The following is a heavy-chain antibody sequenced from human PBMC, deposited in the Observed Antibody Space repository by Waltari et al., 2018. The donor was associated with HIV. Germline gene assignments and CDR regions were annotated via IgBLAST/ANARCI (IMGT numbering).Heavy chain of an antibody. CDR2: INSDGGDA. V-gene: IGHV3-74*01. D-gene: IGHD3-3*01. J-gene: IGHJ6*02. CDR1: GFIFSDSW. Sequence: LVQSGGGLVQPGGSLRLSCAASGFIFSDSWMLWAGRSPWKGLEWVSRINSDGGDATYADSVKGRFTVSRDNAKNTLFLEMSSLRVEDTAVYYCARDDYDFWSGPRRDKNYGMDVWGQGTAVTVSS. CDR3: ARDDYDFWSGPRRDKNYGMDV.